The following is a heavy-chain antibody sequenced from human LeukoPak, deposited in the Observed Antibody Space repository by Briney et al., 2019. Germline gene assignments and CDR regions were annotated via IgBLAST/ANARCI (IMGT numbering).Heavy chain of an antibody. CDR2: INNSGST. CDR3: ARGAGYYYYYGMDV. CDR1: GGSFSGYY. J-gene: IGHJ6*02. V-gene: IGHV4-34*01. Sequence: SETLSLTCAVPGGSFSGYYWSWIRQPQGKGLEWIGEINNSGSTNYNPSLKSRVTISVDTSKNQFYLKLSSVTAADTAVYYCARGAGYYYYYGMDVWGQGTTVTVSS. D-gene: IGHD6-13*01.